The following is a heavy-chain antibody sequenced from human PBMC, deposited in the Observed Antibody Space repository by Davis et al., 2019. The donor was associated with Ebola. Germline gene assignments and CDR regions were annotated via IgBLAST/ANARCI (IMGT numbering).Heavy chain of an antibody. V-gene: IGHV3-23*01. CDR1: GFTFTTHT. CDR2: IVGTTDA. Sequence: GGSLRLSCAASGFTFTTHTMNWVRRAPGKGLEWVSGIVGTTDAHYADSVKGRFTISRDNSKNALYLQMNSLRAEDTAVYYCAKDKFQWRNGLLDYWGQGTLVTVSS. CDR3: AKDKFQWRNGLLDY. J-gene: IGHJ4*02. D-gene: IGHD6-19*01.